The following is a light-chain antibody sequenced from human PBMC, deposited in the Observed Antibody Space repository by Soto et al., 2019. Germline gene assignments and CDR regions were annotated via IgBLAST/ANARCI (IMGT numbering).Light chain of an antibody. J-gene: IGKJ4*01. CDR1: QNIDIW. V-gene: IGKV1-5*01. CDR2: DAS. Sequence: DIQMTQSPSTLSASVGSRVTITCRASQNIDIWLSWYQQKPGKAPSLLIYDASNLKSGVPSRFSGSGSGTEFTLTISSLQPDDSGSYYCQQHKSYPVTFGGGTKVDIK. CDR3: QQHKSYPVT.